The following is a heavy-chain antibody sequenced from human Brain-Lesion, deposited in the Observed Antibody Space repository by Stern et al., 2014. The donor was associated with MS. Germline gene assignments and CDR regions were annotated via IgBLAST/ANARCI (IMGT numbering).Heavy chain of an antibody. V-gene: IGHV3-9*01. Sequence: QLVESGGDLVQPGRSLRLSCAAFGFTFDDYAMHWVRQAPGKGLEWVSGISWNSGTIGYADSVKGRFTTSRDNAYSSLYLQMNSLRPEDTALYYCARDITGSSAYFAYWGQGTLVTVSS. D-gene: IGHD1-14*01. J-gene: IGHJ4*02. CDR2: ISWNSGTI. CDR3: ARDITGSSAYFAY. CDR1: GFTFDDYA.